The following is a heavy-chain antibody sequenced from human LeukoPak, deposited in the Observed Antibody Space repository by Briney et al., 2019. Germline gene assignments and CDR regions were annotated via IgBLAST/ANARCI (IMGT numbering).Heavy chain of an antibody. V-gene: IGHV3-7*01. CDR2: INQDGSEK. CDR1: GFTFSGYW. CDR3: ARDDYQLGSYYYGMDV. D-gene: IGHD2-2*01. Sequence: PGGSLRLSCAAPGFTFSGYWVTWVRQAPGKGLEWVANINQDGSEKYYVDSVKGRFTISRDNAKSSLLLQMNSLRAEDTAVYYCARDDYQLGSYYYGMDVWGQGTTVTVS. J-gene: IGHJ6*02.